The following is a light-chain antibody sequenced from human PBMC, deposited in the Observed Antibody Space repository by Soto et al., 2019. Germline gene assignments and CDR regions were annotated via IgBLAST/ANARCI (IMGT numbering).Light chain of an antibody. Sequence: QSVLTQSSSASASLGSSVKLTCTGSSSNIGAGYDVHWYQQLPGTAPKLLIYGNSNRPSGVPDRFSGSKSGTSASLAITGLQAEDEADYYCQSYDSSLSGSVVFGGGTKVTVL. J-gene: IGLJ2*01. CDR3: QSYDSSLSGSVV. CDR1: SSNIGAGYD. V-gene: IGLV1-40*01. CDR2: GNS.